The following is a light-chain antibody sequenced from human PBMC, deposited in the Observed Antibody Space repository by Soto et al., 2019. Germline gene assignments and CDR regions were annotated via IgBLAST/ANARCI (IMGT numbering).Light chain of an antibody. Sequence: ETVLTQSPGTLSLSPGERATLSCRASQSVSSSYLAWYQQKPGQAPRLLIYDASSRATGIPDRFSGSGSGTVFTLTVSRLEPEDFAVYYCQQYVRSPPSWTCGQGTKVEIK. CDR3: QQYVRSPPSWT. J-gene: IGKJ1*01. CDR2: DAS. CDR1: QSVSSSY. V-gene: IGKV3-20*01.